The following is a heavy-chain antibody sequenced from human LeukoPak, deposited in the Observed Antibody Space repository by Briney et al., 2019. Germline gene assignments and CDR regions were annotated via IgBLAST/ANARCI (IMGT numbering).Heavy chain of an antibody. CDR2: INHSGST. D-gene: IGHD6-19*01. J-gene: IGHJ4*02. CDR3: ARAPYSSGWYNY. CDR1: GGSFSGYY. V-gene: IGHV4-34*01. Sequence: SETLSLTCAVYGGSFSGYYWSWTRQPPGKGLEWIGEINHSGSTNYNPSLKSRVTISVDTSKNQFSLKLSSVTAADTAVYYCARAPYSSGWYNYWGQGTLVTVSS.